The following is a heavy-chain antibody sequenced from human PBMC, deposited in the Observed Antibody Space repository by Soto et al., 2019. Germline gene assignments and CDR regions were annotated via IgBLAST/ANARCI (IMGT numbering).Heavy chain of an antibody. V-gene: IGHV1-8*01. CDR3: ARYQVAAAFTS. CDR1: GHTFTNLD. CDR2: MNPNSDT. J-gene: IGHJ5*02. D-gene: IGHD6-13*01. Sequence: VASVKVSCKASGHTFTNLDINWVRQATGQGLEWMGWMNPNSDTGYAQKFQGRITITRDTSTGTVYMELSSLRSDDTAVYYCARYQVAAAFTSWGQGTPVTVSS.